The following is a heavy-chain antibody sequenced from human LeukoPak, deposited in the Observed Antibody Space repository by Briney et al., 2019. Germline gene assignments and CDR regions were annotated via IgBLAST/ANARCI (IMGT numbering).Heavy chain of an antibody. Sequence: PGGSLRLSCAASGFTFSSSPMHWVRQAPDKGLEWVAIISKDGSNQYYADSVKGRFTISRDNSKDTLFLQMNSLRGEDTAVYYCARYYCYLVDYWGQGTLVTVSS. CDR2: ISKDGSNQ. CDR3: ARYYCYLVDY. J-gene: IGHJ4*02. V-gene: IGHV3-30-3*01. CDR1: GFTFSSSP. D-gene: IGHD3-10*01.